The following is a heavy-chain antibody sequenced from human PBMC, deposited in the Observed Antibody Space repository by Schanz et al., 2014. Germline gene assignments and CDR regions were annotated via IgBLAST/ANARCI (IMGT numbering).Heavy chain of an antibody. CDR3: AKAADWPVTQFDP. D-gene: IGHD3-9*01. CDR2: LWHDGSKK. CDR1: GFTFSSYD. V-gene: IGHV3-33*06. Sequence: QVQLVESGGGVVQPGRSLRLSCVASGFTFSSYDVFWVRQAPGKGLEWVAILWHDGSKKYYADSVRGRFTISSDSSKNTLYLQMSSLRADDTAVYYCAKAADWPVTQFDPWGQGTLVTVSS. J-gene: IGHJ5*02.